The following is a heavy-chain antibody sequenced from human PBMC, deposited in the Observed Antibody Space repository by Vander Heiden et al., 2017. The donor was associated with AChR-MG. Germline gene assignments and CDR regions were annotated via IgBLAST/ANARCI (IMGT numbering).Heavy chain of an antibody. CDR1: GFTFSRYS. Sequence: EVQLVESGGGLVKPGGSLRLSCAASGFTFSRYSMNWVRQAPGKGLEWVSPISSSSSYISYADSVKGRFTISRDNAKNSLYLQMNSLRAEDTAVYYCARELYIAVAGITFDYWGQGTLVTVSS. J-gene: IGHJ4*02. CDR2: ISSSSSYI. V-gene: IGHV3-21*01. CDR3: ARELYIAVAGITFDY. D-gene: IGHD6-19*01.